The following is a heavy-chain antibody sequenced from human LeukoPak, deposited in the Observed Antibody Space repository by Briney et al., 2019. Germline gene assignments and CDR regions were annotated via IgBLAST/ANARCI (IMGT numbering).Heavy chain of an antibody. D-gene: IGHD1-1*01. CDR3: AKDAVRTPQIDH. Sequence: SVKVSCKASGGTFNSYAINWVRQAPGQGLEWMGRIIPILGIANYAQKFQGRVTITADKSTSTAYMELSSLRAEDTAVYYCAKDAVRTPQIDHWGQGALVTVSS. J-gene: IGHJ4*02. CDR1: GGTFNSYA. CDR2: IIPILGIA. V-gene: IGHV1-69*04.